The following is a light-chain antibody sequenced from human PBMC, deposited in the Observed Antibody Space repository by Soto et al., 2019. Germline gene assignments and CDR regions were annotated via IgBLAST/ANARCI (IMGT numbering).Light chain of an antibody. J-gene: IGKJ1*01. Sequence: EIVLTQSPATLSLSPGESATLSCRASQSVSSSFLAWYQPKPGQAPRLLIYDASNRATGIPARFSGSGSGTEFTLTISSLQSEDFAVYYCQQYNNWPPETFGQGTKVDI. CDR2: DAS. V-gene: IGKV3D-15*01. CDR1: QSVSSS. CDR3: QQYNNWPPET.